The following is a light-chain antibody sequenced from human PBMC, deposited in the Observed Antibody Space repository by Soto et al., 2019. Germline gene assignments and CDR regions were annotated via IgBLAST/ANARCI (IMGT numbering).Light chain of an antibody. V-gene: IGKV3-11*01. CDR2: DAT. CDR1: QSVVRY. J-gene: IGKJ4*01. Sequence: DIVLTQSPVTLSLSPGDTATLSCRASQSVVRYVAWYQQKPGQAPRLLIYDATIRASGIPARFSGSGSGTDFSLTISSLEPEDFAVYYCQQRDHWPPLTFGGGTKVEVK. CDR3: QQRDHWPPLT.